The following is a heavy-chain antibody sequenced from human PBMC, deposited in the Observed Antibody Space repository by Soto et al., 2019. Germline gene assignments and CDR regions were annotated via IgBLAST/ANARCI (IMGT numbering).Heavy chain of an antibody. CDR2: ISWNSGSI. Sequence: EVQLVESGGGLVQPGRSLRLSCAASGFTFDDYAMHWVRQAPGKGLEWVSGISWNSGSIGYADSVKGRFTISRDNAKNSLYLQMNSLRAEDTALYYCAKDYSLGSDGYMSWFDPWGQGTLVTVSS. CDR1: GFTFDDYA. V-gene: IGHV3-9*01. D-gene: IGHD5-18*01. J-gene: IGHJ5*02. CDR3: AKDYSLGSDGYMSWFDP.